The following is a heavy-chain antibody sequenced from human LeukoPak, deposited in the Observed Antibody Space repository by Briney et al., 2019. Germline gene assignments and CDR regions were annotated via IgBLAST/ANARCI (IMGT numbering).Heavy chain of an antibody. CDR3: ARVVGYYYGSGSYLWAHMDV. Sequence: SETLSLTCTVSGGSISSSSYYWGWIRQPPGKGPEWIGSIYYSGSTYYNPSLKSRVTISVDTSKNQFSLKLSSVTAADTAVYYCARVVGYYYGSGSYLWAHMDVWGKGTTVTISS. D-gene: IGHD3-10*01. V-gene: IGHV4-39*07. CDR1: GGSISSSSYY. CDR2: IYYSGST. J-gene: IGHJ6*03.